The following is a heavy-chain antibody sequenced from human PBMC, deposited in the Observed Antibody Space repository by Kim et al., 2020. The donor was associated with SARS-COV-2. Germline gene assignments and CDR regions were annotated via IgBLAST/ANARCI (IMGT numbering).Heavy chain of an antibody. CDR1: GGSISSSSYY. Sequence: SETLSLTCTVSGGSISSSSYYWGWIRQPPGKGLEWIGSIYYSGSTYYNPSLKSRVTISVDTSKNQFSLKLSSVTAADTAVYYCARDRREMATPDAFDIWG. D-gene: IGHD2-15*01. J-gene: IGHJ3*02. V-gene: IGHV4-39*07. CDR2: IYYSGST. CDR3: ARDRREMATPDAFDI.